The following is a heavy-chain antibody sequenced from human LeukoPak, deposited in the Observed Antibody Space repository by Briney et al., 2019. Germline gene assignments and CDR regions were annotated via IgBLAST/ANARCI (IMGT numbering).Heavy chain of an antibody. CDR2: IYYSGST. CDR1: GGSISSSSYY. V-gene: IGHV4-39*07. CDR3: ARDGKDYVWGSYPYYYMDV. D-gene: IGHD3-16*02. Sequence: SETLSLTCTVSGGSISSSSYYWGWIRQPPGKGLEWIGSIYYSGSTYYNPSLKSRVTISVDTSKNQFSLKLSSVTAADTAVYYCARDGKDYVWGSYPYYYMDVWGKGTTVTVSS. J-gene: IGHJ6*03.